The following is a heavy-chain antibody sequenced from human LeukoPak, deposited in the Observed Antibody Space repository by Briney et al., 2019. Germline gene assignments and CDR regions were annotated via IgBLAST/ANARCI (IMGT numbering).Heavy chain of an antibody. D-gene: IGHD4-23*01. CDR2: ISAGGGVR. J-gene: IGHJ4*02. CDR3: AKDGIRWAHFDS. CDR1: GFTFSSYA. Sequence: TGGSLRLSCAASGFTFSSYAMSWVRQAPGKGLEWVSAISAGGGVRYYADSVEGRFTISRDDSKNTLYLQMNSLRAEDTAVYYCAKDGIRWAHFDSWGEGTLVTVSS. V-gene: IGHV3-23*01.